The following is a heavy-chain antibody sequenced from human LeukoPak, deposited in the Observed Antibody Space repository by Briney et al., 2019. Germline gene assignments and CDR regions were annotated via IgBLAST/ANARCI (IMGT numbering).Heavy chain of an antibody. CDR1: GGSFSGYY. J-gene: IGHJ5*02. CDR3: ARGSVVVIGTNWFDP. Sequence: PSETLSLTCAVYGGSFSGYYWSWIRQHPGKGLEWIGYIYYSGSTYYNPSLKSRVTISVDTSENQFSLKLSSVTAADTAVYYCARGSVVVIGTNWFDPWGQGTLVTVFS. V-gene: IGHV4-31*11. D-gene: IGHD3-22*01. CDR2: IYYSGST.